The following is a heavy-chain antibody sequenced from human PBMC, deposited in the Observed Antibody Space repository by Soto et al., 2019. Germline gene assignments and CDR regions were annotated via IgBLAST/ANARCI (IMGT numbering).Heavy chain of an antibody. CDR1: GFTFSNAW. J-gene: IGHJ3*02. CDR2: IKSKTDGGTT. Sequence: GGSLRLSCAASGFTFSNAWMSWVRQAPGKGLEWVGRIKSKTDGGTTDYAVPVKGRFTISRDDSKNTLYLQMNSLKTEDTAVYYCTTIGVWGSYRHDAFDIWGQGTMVTVSS. CDR3: TTIGVWGSYRHDAFDI. V-gene: IGHV3-15*01. D-gene: IGHD3-16*02.